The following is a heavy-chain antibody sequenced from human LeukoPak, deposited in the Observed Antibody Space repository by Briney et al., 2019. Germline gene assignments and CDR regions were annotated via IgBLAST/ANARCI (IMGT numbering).Heavy chain of an antibody. Sequence: PRGPLRLSCAASGFSLSDYNRNWGRRAPREGPEGVADVISSSPTTHYADSLTGRFSISRDNAKSPLYLQMTSLRAEDTAVYYCARDLSSGSYYDFDYWGQGTLVTVSS. D-gene: IGHD1-26*01. CDR2: VISSSPTT. CDR1: GFSLSDYN. J-gene: IGHJ4*02. CDR3: ARDLSSGSYYDFDY. V-gene: IGHV3-48*01.